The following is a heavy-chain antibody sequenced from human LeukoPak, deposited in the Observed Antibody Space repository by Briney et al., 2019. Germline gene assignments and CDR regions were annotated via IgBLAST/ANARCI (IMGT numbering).Heavy chain of an antibody. Sequence: ASVKVSCKASGFTFTTYFMHWVRQAPGQGLEWMGKINPSGDTTTYAQKFQGRITMTRDTSTSTVYMELSSLRSEDTAVYYCARDRNGDQRANDFDIWGQGTMVTVSS. CDR1: GFTFTTYF. V-gene: IGHV1-46*01. CDR3: ARDRNGDQRANDFDI. D-gene: IGHD2-21*02. CDR2: INPSGDTT. J-gene: IGHJ3*02.